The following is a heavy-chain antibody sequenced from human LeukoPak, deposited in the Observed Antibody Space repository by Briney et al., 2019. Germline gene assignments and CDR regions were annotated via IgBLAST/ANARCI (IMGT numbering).Heavy chain of an antibody. CDR1: GASASSGLYY. D-gene: IGHD3-3*01. Sequence: PSQTLSLTCTVSGASASSGLYYWNWFRQPAGKGLVYIGRIYNSGSTNYNPSLKSRVTISVDTPKNQFSLKLTSVTASDSAVYYCARAFGVVIYFDYWGQGTLVTVSS. CDR2: IYNSGST. V-gene: IGHV4-61*02. CDR3: ARAFGVVIYFDY. J-gene: IGHJ4*02.